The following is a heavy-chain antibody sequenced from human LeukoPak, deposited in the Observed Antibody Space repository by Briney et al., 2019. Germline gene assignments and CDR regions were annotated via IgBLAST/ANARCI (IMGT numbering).Heavy chain of an antibody. CDR3: AREGYCSSTSCYSAY. Sequence: GGSLRLSCAASGLTFSSYSMNWVRQAPGKGLEWVSSISSSSSYIYYADSVKGRFTISRDNAKNSLYLQMNSLRAEDTAVYYCAREGYCSSTSCYSAYWGQGTLVTVSS. J-gene: IGHJ4*02. V-gene: IGHV3-21*01. CDR2: ISSSSSYI. D-gene: IGHD2-2*01. CDR1: GLTFSSYS.